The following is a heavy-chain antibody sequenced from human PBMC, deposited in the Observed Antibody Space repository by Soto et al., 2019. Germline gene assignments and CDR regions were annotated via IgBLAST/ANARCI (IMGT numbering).Heavy chain of an antibody. CDR3: ARVRYSYGEYFQH. J-gene: IGHJ1*01. Sequence: ASVKVSCKASGYTFTRYAMHWVRQAPGQRLEWMGWINAGNGNTKYSQKFQGRVTITRDTSASTAYMELSSLRSEDTAVYYCARVRYSYGEYFQHWGQGTLVNVSS. CDR2: INAGNGNT. D-gene: IGHD5-18*01. CDR1: GYTFTRYA. V-gene: IGHV1-3*01.